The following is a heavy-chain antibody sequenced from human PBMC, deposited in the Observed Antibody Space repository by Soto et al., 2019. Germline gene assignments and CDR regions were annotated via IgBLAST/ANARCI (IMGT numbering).Heavy chain of an antibody. Sequence: ASVKVSCKASGYTFTSYGISWVRQAPGQGLEWMGWISAYNGNTNYAQKLQGRVTMTTDTSTSTAYMELRSLRSDDTAVYYCARPGGGYCSGGSCYGDYYYYGMDVWGQGTTVTVFS. CDR2: ISAYNGNT. J-gene: IGHJ6*02. CDR1: GYTFTSYG. CDR3: ARPGGGYCSGGSCYGDYYYYGMDV. V-gene: IGHV1-18*04. D-gene: IGHD2-15*01.